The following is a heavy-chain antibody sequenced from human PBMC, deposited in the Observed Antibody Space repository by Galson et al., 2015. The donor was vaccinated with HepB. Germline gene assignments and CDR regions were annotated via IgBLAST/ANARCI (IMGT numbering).Heavy chain of an antibody. CDR1: GDSISSSGYY. CDR3: ARGVLSSNGRDFFNS. CDR2: IYYSGST. V-gene: IGHV4-31*03. J-gene: IGHJ4*02. D-gene: IGHD6-13*01. Sequence: LSLTCTVSGDSISSSGYYWNWIRQHPGKGLEWIGYIYYSGSTYYNPSLKSRLIISVDTSQNQFSLQLRSVTAADTAVYFCARGVLSSNGRDFFNSWGQGALVTVSS.